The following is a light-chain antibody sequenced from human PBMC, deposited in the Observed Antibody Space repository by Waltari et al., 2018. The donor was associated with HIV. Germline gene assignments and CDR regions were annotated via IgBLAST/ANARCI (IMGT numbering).Light chain of an antibody. CDR2: EDS. CDR3: YSTDSSGNHRV. CDR1: ALPKKY. Sequence: SYELTQPPSVSVSPGKTARITCSGDALPKKYAYWYQQNSGQAPGLVIYEDSKRPSGIPERFSGSSSGTMATLTISGAQVEDEADYYCYSTDSSGNHRVFGGGTKLTVL. J-gene: IGLJ3*02. V-gene: IGLV3-10*01.